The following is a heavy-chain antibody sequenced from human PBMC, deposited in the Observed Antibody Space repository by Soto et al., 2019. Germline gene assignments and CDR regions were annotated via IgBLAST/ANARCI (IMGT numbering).Heavy chain of an antibody. CDR3: ASGIQLWLRRINNGYSG. CDR2: IIPMFGTA. CDR1: GGTFSTYP. V-gene: IGHV1-69*12. J-gene: IGHJ4*02. Sequence: QVQLVQSGAEVKKPESSVKVSCKAPGGTFSTYPICWVRQAPGQGLEWMGGIIPMFGTANYAQRFQDRVTITADESTNTVYMELSSLRSEDTAVYFCASGIQLWLRRINNGYSGWGQGTLVTVSS. D-gene: IGHD5-18*01.